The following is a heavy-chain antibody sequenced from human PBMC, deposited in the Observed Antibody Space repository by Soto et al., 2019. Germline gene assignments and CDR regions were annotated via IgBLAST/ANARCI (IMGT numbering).Heavy chain of an antibody. J-gene: IGHJ4*02. V-gene: IGHV4-39*01. Sequence: SETLSLTFGVYGGSFRNYYWGWIVQPPGKGLEWIGSIYYSGSTYYNPSLKSRVTISVDTSKNQFSLKLSSVTAADTAVYYCARHRLRQLERHRYFDYWGQGTLVTVSS. CDR1: GGSFRNYY. CDR2: IYYSGST. CDR3: ARHRLRQLERHRYFDY. D-gene: IGHD1-1*01.